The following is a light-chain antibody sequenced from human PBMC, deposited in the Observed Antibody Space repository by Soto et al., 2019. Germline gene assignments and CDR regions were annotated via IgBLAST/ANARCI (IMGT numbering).Light chain of an antibody. J-gene: IGKJ3*01. CDR1: QSLLHSNGYNY. V-gene: IGKV2-28*01. CDR2: LGS. CDR3: MQALETIFT. Sequence: DIVMTQSPLSLPVTPGEPASISCRSSQSLLHSNGYNYLDWYLQKPGQSPQLLIFLGSNRASGVPDRFSGSVSGTDFTLKISRVEAEDVGVYYCMQALETIFTFGPGTKVDIK.